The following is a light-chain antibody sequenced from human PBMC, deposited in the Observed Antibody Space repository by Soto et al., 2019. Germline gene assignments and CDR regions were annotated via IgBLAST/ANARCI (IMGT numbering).Light chain of an antibody. CDR3: CSYKSSSTPVV. CDR1: SSDVGVYNY. J-gene: IGLJ2*01. CDR2: DVS. V-gene: IGLV2-14*03. Sequence: QSALTQPASVSGSPGQSITISCTGTSSDVGVYNYVSWYQQHPGKAPKLMIYDVSNRPSGVSNRFSGSKSGNTASLTISGLQAEDEAYYYCCSYKSSSTPVVCGGGTKLTVL.